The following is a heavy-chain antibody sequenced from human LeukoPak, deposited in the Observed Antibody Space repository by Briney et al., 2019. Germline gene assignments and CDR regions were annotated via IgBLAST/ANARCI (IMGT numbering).Heavy chain of an antibody. CDR2: MNPNSGNT. CDR1: GYTFTSYD. J-gene: IGHJ6*02. Sequence: ASVKVSCKTSGYTFTSYDINWVRQATGQGLEWMGWMNPNSGNTGYAQKFQGRVTMTRNTSISTAYMELSSLRSEDTAVYYCARPGDCSGTSCYWRGSPTHMDVWGQGTTVTVSS. V-gene: IGHV1-8*01. CDR3: ARPGDCSGTSCYWRGSPTHMDV. D-gene: IGHD2-2*01.